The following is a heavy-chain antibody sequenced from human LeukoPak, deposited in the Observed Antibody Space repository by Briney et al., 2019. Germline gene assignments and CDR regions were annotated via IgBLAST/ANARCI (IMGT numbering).Heavy chain of an antibody. Sequence: GGTLRLSCAASGFTFSSYGMSWVRQAPGKGLEWVSGISGSGGSTYYADSVKGRFTISRDNSKNTLYLQMNSLRAEDTDVYYCAKVAGNWYFDLWGRGTLVTVPS. V-gene: IGHV3-23*01. J-gene: IGHJ2*01. CDR2: ISGSGGST. CDR1: GFTFSSYG. D-gene: IGHD6-25*01. CDR3: AKVAGNWYFDL.